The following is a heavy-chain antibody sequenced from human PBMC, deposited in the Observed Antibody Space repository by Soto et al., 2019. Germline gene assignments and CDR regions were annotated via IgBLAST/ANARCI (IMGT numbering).Heavy chain of an antibody. Sequence: QVHLVQSGAEVKKPGASVKVSCKGSGYAFTTYGITWVRQAPGQGLEWMGWISAHNGNTNYAQKLQDRVTVTRDTSTSTSYMELRSLRSDDTAVYYCARGRYGDYWGQGALVTVSS. V-gene: IGHV1-18*01. CDR2: ISAHNGNT. CDR1: GYAFTTYG. J-gene: IGHJ4*02. D-gene: IGHD1-1*01. CDR3: ARGRYGDY.